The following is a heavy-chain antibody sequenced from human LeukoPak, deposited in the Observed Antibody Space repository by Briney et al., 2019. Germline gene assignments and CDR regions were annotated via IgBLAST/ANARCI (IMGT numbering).Heavy chain of an antibody. V-gene: IGHV3-23*01. CDR1: GFTFSSPV. CDR3: ISCGTLGY. D-gene: IGHD3-16*01. J-gene: IGHJ4*02. CDR2: VSGSGGST. Sequence: GGSLRLSCAASGFTFSSPVMSWVRQAPGKGLEWVSSVSGSGGSTYYADSVKGRFTISRDNSKNTLYLQVNSLRTEDTAIYYCISCGTLGYWGQGTLVTVSS.